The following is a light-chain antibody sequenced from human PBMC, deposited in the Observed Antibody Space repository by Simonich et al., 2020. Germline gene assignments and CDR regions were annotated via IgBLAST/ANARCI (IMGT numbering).Light chain of an antibody. J-gene: IGKJ1*01. CDR1: KSVSSN. CDR2: GAS. V-gene: IGKV3-15*01. CDR3: QQYNNWPPWT. Sequence: EIVMTQSPATLSVSPGERATLSCRASKSVSSNLAWYQQKPGQAPRLLIYGASTRATGNPARFSGSGSGTEFTLTISSMQSEDFAVYYCQQYNNWPPWTFGQGTKVEIK.